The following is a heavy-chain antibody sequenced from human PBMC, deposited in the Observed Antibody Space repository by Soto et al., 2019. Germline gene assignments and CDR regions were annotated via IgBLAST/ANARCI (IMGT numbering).Heavy chain of an antibody. Sequence: QVQLQQSEPGLVKPSQTLSLTCAISGDSVSSSSVTWNWIRQSPSRGLEWLGRTYYRSKWYNDYGESVKSRITINPDTSKNQFSLHLYSVTPEDTAVYYCVRLIGNSWLDFWGQGTLVTVSS. V-gene: IGHV6-1*01. CDR1: GDSVSSSSVT. CDR2: TYYRSKWYN. D-gene: IGHD1-26*01. CDR3: VRLIGNSWLDF. J-gene: IGHJ5*01.